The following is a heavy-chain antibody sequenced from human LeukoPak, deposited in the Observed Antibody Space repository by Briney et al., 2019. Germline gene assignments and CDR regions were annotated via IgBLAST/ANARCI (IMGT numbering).Heavy chain of an antibody. D-gene: IGHD2-21*02. CDR3: ARAYCGGDCYSVHFDY. J-gene: IGHJ4*02. Sequence: SVKVSCKASGGTLSSYAISWVRQAPGQGLEWMGGIIPIFGIANSAQKFQGRVTITTDESTSTAYMELSSLRSEDTAVYYCARAYCGGDCYSVHFDYWGQGTLVTVSS. V-gene: IGHV1-69*05. CDR2: IIPIFGIA. CDR1: GGTLSSYA.